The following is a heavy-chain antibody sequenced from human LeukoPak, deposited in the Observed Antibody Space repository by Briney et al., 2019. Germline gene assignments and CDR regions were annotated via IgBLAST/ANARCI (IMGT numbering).Heavy chain of an antibody. J-gene: IGHJ3*02. CDR1: RGSISSSDYY. Sequence: SSETLSLTCSASRGSISSSDYYWGWIRQPPGKGLEWIGTIYYSGSTNYNPSLKSRVTISVDTSKNQFSLKLSSVTAADTAVYYCARGPCGGDCSSDAFDIWGQGTMVTVSS. CDR3: ARGPCGGDCSSDAFDI. D-gene: IGHD2-21*02. V-gene: IGHV4-39*07. CDR2: IYYSGST.